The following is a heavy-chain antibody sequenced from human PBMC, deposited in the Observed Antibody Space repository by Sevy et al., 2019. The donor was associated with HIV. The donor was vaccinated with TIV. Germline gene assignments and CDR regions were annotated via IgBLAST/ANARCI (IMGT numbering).Heavy chain of an antibody. Sequence: GGSLRLSCAASGFTFSSYSMNWVRQAPGKGLEWVSYISSSSSTIYYADSVKGRFTISRDNAKNSLYLQMNSLRDEDTAVYYCARDGFRFWEDYYYYGMDVWGQGTTVTVSS. V-gene: IGHV3-48*02. CDR3: ARDGFRFWEDYYYYGMDV. CDR2: ISSSSSTI. J-gene: IGHJ6*02. CDR1: GFTFSSYS. D-gene: IGHD3-3*01.